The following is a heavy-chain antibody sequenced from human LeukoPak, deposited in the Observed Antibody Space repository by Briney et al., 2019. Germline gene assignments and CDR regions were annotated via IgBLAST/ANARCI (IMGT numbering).Heavy chain of an antibody. V-gene: IGHV4-34*01. CDR2: INHSGST. D-gene: IGHD3-10*01. CDR3: ARSKTTSYYYGSGDKKNFGFDP. Sequence: SETLSLTCAVYGGSFSGYYWSWIRQPPGKGLEWIGEINHSGSTNYNPSLKSRVTISVDTSKNQFSLKLSSVTAADTAVYYCARSKTTSYYYGSGDKKNFGFDPWGQGTLVTVSS. J-gene: IGHJ5*02. CDR1: GGSFSGYY.